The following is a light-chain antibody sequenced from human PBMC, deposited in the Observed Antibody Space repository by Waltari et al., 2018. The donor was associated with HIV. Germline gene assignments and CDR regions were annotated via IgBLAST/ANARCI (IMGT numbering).Light chain of an antibody. V-gene: IGKV1-9*01. J-gene: IGKJ5*01. CDR1: QGISSY. CDR3: QQLNSYPPT. CDR2: AAS. Sequence: DIQLTQSPSFLSASVGDRVTITCRASQGISSYLAWYQQKPGKAPKHLIYAASSLQSGVPSRFSGSGSGTEFTLTISSLQPEDFATYYCQQLNSYPPTFGQGTRLEIK.